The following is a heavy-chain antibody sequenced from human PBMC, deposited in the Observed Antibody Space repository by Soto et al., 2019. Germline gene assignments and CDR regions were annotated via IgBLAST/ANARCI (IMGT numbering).Heavy chain of an antibody. CDR2: TYYRSKWYI. CDR1: GDSVSSDSAM. D-gene: IGHD6-19*01. V-gene: IGHV6-1*01. CDR3: ARLMPSTGWYLLAF. J-gene: IGHJ1*01. Sequence: SQTLSLTCAISGDSVSSDSAMWHWIRQSPSRGLEWLGRTYYRSKWYIDYAVSVKTRASINPDTSKNQFSLQLRSVTPEDTAVYSCARLMPSTGWYLLAFRAQRSLVTV.